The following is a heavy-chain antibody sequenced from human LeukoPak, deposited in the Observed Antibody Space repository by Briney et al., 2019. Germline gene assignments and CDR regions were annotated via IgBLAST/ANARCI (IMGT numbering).Heavy chain of an antibody. CDR3: ARSASTVTTRYYYYYGMDV. V-gene: IGHV1-46*01. Sequence: ASVKVSCKASGYTFTSYYMHWVRQAPGQGLEWMGIINPSGGSTSYAQKFQGRVTMTRDTSTSTVYMELSSLRSEDTAVYYCARSASTVTTRYYYYYGMDVWGQGTTVTVSS. CDR2: INPSGGST. J-gene: IGHJ6*02. CDR1: GYTFTSYY. D-gene: IGHD4-17*01.